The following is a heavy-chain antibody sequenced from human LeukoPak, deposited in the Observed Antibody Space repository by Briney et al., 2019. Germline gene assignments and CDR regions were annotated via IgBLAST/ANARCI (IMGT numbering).Heavy chain of an antibody. Sequence: GESLKISCKGSGYSFSNYWIGWVRQMPGKGLEWMGIIYPGDSDTRYSPSFQGQVTISADKSIRTAYLQWSSLQASDTAMYYCARGSVEMATIGDYWGQGTLVTVSS. CDR2: IYPGDSDT. J-gene: IGHJ4*02. CDR3: ARGSVEMATIGDY. V-gene: IGHV5-51*01. CDR1: GYSFSNYW. D-gene: IGHD5-24*01.